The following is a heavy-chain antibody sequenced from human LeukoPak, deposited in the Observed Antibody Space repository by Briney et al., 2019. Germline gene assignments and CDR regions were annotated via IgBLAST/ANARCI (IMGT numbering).Heavy chain of an antibody. V-gene: IGHV4-39*01. CDR2: IYYSGST. CDR1: GGSISSSSYY. D-gene: IGHD3-10*01. Sequence: PSETLSPTCTVSGGSISSSSYYWGWIRQPPGKGLEWIGSIYYSGSTYYNPSLKSRVTISVDTSKNQFSLKLSSVTAADTAVYYCARHCGSGTVHCFNYWGQGTLVTVSS. J-gene: IGHJ4*02. CDR3: ARHCGSGTVHCFNY.